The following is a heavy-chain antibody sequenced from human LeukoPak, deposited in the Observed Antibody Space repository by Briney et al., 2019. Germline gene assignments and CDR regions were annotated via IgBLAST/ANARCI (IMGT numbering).Heavy chain of an antibody. D-gene: IGHD6-13*01. J-gene: IGHJ4*02. CDR1: GYTFTSYG. Sequence: ASVKVSCKASGYTFTSYGISWVRQAPGHGLEWMGWISAYNGNTNYAQKLQGRVTMTTDTSTSTAYMELRSLRSDDTAVYYCARVSPQQLFFDYWGQGTLVTVSS. CDR3: ARVSPQQLFFDY. V-gene: IGHV1-18*01. CDR2: ISAYNGNT.